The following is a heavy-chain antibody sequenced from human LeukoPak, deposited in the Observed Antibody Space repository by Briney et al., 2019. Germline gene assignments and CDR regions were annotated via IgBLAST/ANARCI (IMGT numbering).Heavy chain of an antibody. J-gene: IGHJ4*02. D-gene: IGHD1-26*01. V-gene: IGHV3-48*01. CDR1: GFTFSSYS. Sequence: PGGSLRLSCAASGFTFSSYSMNWARQSPGKGLEWVLYISGSSGTIYFADSVKGRFTISRDNAKNSLYLQMNSLRAEDTAVYYCARAYRQGSYSFDYWGQGTLVTVSS. CDR3: ARAYRQGSYSFDY. CDR2: ISGSSGTI.